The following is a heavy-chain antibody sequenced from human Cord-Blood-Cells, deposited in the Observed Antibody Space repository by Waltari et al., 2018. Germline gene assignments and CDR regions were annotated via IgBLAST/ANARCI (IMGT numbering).Heavy chain of an antibody. CDR1: GGTFRCYA. J-gene: IGHJ6*02. CDR2: IIPIFGTA. D-gene: IGHD4-4*01. V-gene: IGHV1-69*01. CDR3: ARRRHDYSNYYYYYGMDV. Sequence: QVQLVQSGAEVKKPGSSVKVSCKASGGTFRCYAITRVPQAPGHGLEWMGGIIPIFGTANYAQKFQGRVTITADESTSTAYMELSSLRSEDTAVYYCARRRHDYSNYYYYYGMDVWGQGTTVTVSS.